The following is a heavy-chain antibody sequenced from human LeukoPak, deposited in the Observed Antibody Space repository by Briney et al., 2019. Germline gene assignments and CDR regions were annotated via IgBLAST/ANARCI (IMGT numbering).Heavy chain of an antibody. V-gene: IGHV3-20*04. D-gene: IGHD1-1*01. CDR3: VKDLSSNWLSFDY. CDR2: INWDGTNT. CDR1: GGTFGDYG. Sequence: GGSLRLSCVASGGTFGDYGMSWVRQPPGKGLEWVSGINWDGTNTHYADSVKGRFTIARDNAENTLYLQMNSLTDADTASYYCVKDLSSNWLSFDYWGRGTLVTVSS. J-gene: IGHJ4*02.